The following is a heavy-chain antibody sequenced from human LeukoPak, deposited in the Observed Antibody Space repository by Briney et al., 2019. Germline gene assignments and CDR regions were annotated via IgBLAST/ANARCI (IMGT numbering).Heavy chain of an antibody. J-gene: IGHJ3*02. D-gene: IGHD3-3*01. V-gene: IGHV3-30*18. CDR3: AKGTYYDFWSGYYWYAFDI. CDR1: GFTFSSYG. Sequence: PGRSLRLSCAASGFTFSSYGMYWVRQAPGKGLEWVAVISYHGSNKYYADSVKGRFTISRDNSKNTLYLQMNSLRGEETAVYYCAKGTYYDFWSGYYWYAFDIWGQGTMVTVSS. CDR2: ISYHGSNK.